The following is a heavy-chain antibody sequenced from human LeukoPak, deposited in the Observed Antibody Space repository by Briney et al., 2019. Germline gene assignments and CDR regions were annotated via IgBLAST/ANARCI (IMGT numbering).Heavy chain of an antibody. V-gene: IGHV3-30*03. J-gene: IGHJ4*02. CDR2: ISYDGSNK. Sequence: PGGSLRLSCAASGFTFSSYGMHWVRQAPGKGLEWVAVISYDGSNKYYADSVKGRFTISRDNSKNTLYLQMNSLRAEDTAVYYCASHDGSSPFDYWGQGTLVTVSS. D-gene: IGHD1-26*01. CDR3: ASHDGSSPFDY. CDR1: GFTFSSYG.